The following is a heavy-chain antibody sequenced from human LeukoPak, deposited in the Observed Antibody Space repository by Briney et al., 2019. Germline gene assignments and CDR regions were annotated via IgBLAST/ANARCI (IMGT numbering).Heavy chain of an antibody. J-gene: IGHJ4*02. CDR1: GYSFIANY. Sequence: ASVKVSCKASGYSFIANYIHWVRQAPGQGLEWKGWINPNSGATNYAQKFQDRVIMTRDTPISTAYMDLSRLTSDDTAVYYCARGRDYYDNSGVDSWGQGTLVTVSS. CDR2: INPNSGAT. V-gene: IGHV1-2*02. CDR3: ARGRDYYDNSGVDS. D-gene: IGHD3-22*01.